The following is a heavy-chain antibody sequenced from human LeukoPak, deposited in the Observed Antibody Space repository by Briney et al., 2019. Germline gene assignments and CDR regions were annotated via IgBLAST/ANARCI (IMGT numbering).Heavy chain of an antibody. D-gene: IGHD2-2*02. CDR2: IYPGDSDT. CDR3: ARGQGYCSSTSCYTPLGY. J-gene: IGHJ4*02. CDR1: GGTFSSYA. Sequence: KVSCKASGGTFSSYAISWVRQMPGKGLEWMGIIYPGDSDTRYSPSFQGQVTISADKSISTAYLQWSSLKASDTAMYYCARGQGYCSSTSCYTPLGYWGQGTLVTVSS. V-gene: IGHV5-51*01.